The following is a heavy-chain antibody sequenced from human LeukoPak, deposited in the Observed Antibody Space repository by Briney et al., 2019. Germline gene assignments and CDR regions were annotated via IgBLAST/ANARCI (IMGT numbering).Heavy chain of an antibody. D-gene: IGHD3-16*02. J-gene: IGHJ6*02. CDR2: INHSGSN. CDR3: ARDQVVMITFGGVIEQRYYGMDV. CDR1: GGSFSDYY. Sequence: SETLSLTCAVYGGSFSDYYWSWIRQPPGKGLEWIGEINHSGSNNYNPSLKSRVTISVDTSKNQFSLKLSSVTAADTAVYYCARDQVVMITFGGVIEQRYYGMDVWGQGTTVTVSS. V-gene: IGHV4-34*01.